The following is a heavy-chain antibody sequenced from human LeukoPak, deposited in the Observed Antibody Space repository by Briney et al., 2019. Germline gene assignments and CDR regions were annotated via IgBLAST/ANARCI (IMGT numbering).Heavy chain of an antibody. CDR2: IYHSGST. CDR1: GYSISSGYY. Sequence: PSETLSLTCTVSGYSISSGYYWGWIRQPPGKGLEWIGSIYHSGSTNYNPSLKSRVAMSVDTSKNQFSLKLSSVTAADTAVYYCARDFGYSSSPYYFDYWGQGTLVTVPS. D-gene: IGHD6-13*01. CDR3: ARDFGYSSSPYYFDY. V-gene: IGHV4-38-2*02. J-gene: IGHJ4*02.